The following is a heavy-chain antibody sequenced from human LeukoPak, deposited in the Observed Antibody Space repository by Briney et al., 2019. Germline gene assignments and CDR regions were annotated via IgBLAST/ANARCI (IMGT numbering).Heavy chain of an antibody. CDR2: INTYNGET. CDR1: GYILTNYG. V-gene: IGHV1-18*01. D-gene: IGHD5-12*01. CDR3: ARGRLGVSGYKDYLDY. J-gene: IGHJ4*02. Sequence: ASVKVSCSSPGYILTNYGIYWVRQAPGQGLEWMGWINTYNGETDYAQNFQGRVTMTTDTSTSTAYMDLRSLTSDDTAVYYCARGRLGVSGYKDYLDYWGQGTLVTVSS.